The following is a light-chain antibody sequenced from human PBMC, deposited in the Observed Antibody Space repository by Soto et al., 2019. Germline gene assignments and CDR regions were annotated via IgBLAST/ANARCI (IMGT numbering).Light chain of an antibody. J-gene: IGKJ1*01. CDR1: QYISTY. CDR3: QESYSTS. V-gene: IGKV1-39*01. CDR2: VAS. Sequence: DIQMNPSPSSLSASVGDRLTITCRASQYISTYLNWYQQKPGKAPKLLIYVASNLQSGVPSRFSGSGSGTNFTLTISSLQPEDIATYYCQESYSTSFGQGTKVDIK.